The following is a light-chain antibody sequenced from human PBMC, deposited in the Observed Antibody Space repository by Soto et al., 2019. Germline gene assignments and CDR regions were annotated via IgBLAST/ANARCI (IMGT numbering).Light chain of an antibody. CDR1: QSISSW. Sequence: DIQMTQSPSTLSASVGDRVTITCRASQSISSWLAWYQQKPGKAPKLLIYDASSLESGVPSRFSGSGSGTEFPPPTSSRHPEDFATYYCHKYNSNPLPFGGGPRWRSN. V-gene: IGKV1-5*01. CDR3: HKYNSNPLP. CDR2: DAS. J-gene: IGKJ4*01.